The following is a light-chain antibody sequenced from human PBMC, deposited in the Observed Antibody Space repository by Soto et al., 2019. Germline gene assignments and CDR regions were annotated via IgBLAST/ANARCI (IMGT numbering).Light chain of an antibody. Sequence: ETLMTQSPATLSVSPGERATLSCRASQSVSSNLAWYQQKPGQAPRLLIYDASNRATGIPARFSGSGSGTDFTLTISSLEAEDFAVYYCQQRSIWPLTFGQGTRLEIK. CDR3: QQRSIWPLT. J-gene: IGKJ5*01. CDR2: DAS. CDR1: QSVSSN. V-gene: IGKV3-11*01.